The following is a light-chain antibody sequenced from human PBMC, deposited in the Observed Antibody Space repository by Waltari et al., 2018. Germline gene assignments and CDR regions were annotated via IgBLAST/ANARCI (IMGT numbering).Light chain of an antibody. CDR2: DAS. CDR3: QQYHHWST. V-gene: IGKV3-15*01. Sequence: EIVMTQSPATLPVSPGERGTLSGWASTSIMTNVAWYQQNPGQAPRLLIYDASTRATDTPARFSGSGSGTDFTLTISSLQSEDFAVYYCQQYHHWSTFGGGTKVEI. J-gene: IGKJ4*01. CDR1: TSIMTN.